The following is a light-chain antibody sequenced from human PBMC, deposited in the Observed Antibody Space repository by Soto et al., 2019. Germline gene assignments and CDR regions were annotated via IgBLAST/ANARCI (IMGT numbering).Light chain of an antibody. CDR1: TGAVTSGHY. CDR3: LLYYGGAVI. Sequence: QAVVTQEPSRTVSPGETVTLTCASSTGAVTSGHYANWLQQKPGQAPRALIYSTDTKHSWTPARFSGSLLGGKAALTLSGVRPEDEADYYCLLYYGGAVIFGGGTKLTVL. CDR2: STD. J-gene: IGLJ2*01. V-gene: IGLV7-43*01.